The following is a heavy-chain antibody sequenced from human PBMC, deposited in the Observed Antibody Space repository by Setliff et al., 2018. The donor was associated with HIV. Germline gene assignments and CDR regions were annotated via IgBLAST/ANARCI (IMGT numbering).Heavy chain of an antibody. CDR3: ARAVGGSNYFDYSGYQDF. J-gene: IGHJ4*02. CDR2: ISTYIGDT. D-gene: IGHD3-22*01. Sequence: ASVKVSCKTSGYPFDSYGISWVRQAPGQGLEWMGWISTYIGDTKYAQRFQGRVTMTTDPSTPTAYMELRSLKSEDTAVYYCARAVGGSNYFDYSGYQDFWGQGTRVTVSS. V-gene: IGHV1-18*01. CDR1: GYPFDSYG.